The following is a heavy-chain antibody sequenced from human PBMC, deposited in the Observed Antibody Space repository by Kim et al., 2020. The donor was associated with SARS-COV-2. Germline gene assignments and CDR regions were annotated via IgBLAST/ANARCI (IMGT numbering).Heavy chain of an antibody. Sequence: PSLQSRVTMSADTSKNQFSLKLSSVTAADTAVYYCARNEVTRRGGYHFDYWGQGTLVTVSS. CDR3: ARNEVTRRGGYHFDY. J-gene: IGHJ4*02. D-gene: IGHD2-21*02. V-gene: IGHV4-4*07.